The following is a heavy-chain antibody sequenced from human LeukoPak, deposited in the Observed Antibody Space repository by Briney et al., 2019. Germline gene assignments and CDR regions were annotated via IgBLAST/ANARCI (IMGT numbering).Heavy chain of an antibody. D-gene: IGHD2-2*01. Sequence: PSQTLSLTCTVSGGSISNYYWSWIRQPAGKGLEWIGRIYTSGSTNYNPSLQSRVTMSVDTSKNQFSLKLSSVTAADTAVYYCARHVIVVVPAAMGHGAFDIWGQGTMVTVSS. CDR1: GGSISNYY. V-gene: IGHV4-4*07. CDR2: IYTSGST. J-gene: IGHJ3*02. CDR3: ARHVIVVVPAAMGHGAFDI.